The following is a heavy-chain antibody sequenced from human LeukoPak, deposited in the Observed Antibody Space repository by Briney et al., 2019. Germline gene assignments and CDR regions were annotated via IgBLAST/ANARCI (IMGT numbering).Heavy chain of an antibody. D-gene: IGHD1-26*01. CDR1: GGSISSYY. Sequence: PSETLSLTCTVSGGSISSYYWSWIRQSPGKRLEWIGYIYDSGSTNYNPSLKSRVTISIDTSKNQFSLKLSSVTAADTAVYYCARHMYSGRYYGIDYWGQGTLVTVSS. CDR3: ARHMYSGRYYGIDY. J-gene: IGHJ4*02. V-gene: IGHV4-59*08. CDR2: IYDSGST.